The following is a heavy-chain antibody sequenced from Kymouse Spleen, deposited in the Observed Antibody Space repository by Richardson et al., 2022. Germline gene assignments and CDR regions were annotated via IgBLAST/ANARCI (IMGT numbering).Heavy chain of an antibody. D-gene: IGHD1-7*01. CDR3: ARAGTNYYGMDV. V-gene: IGHV4-34*01. CDR2: INHSGST. Sequence: QVQLQQWGAGLLKPSETLSLTCAVYGGSFSGYYWSWIRQPPGKGLEWIGEINHSGSTNYNPSLKSRVTISVDTSKNQFSLKLSSVTAADTAVYYCARAGTNYYGMDVWGQGTTVTVSS. CDR1: GGSFSGYY. J-gene: IGHJ6*02.